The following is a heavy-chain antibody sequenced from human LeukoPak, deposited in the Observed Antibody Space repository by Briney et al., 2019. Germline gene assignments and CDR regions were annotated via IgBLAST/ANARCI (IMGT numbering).Heavy chain of an antibody. CDR3: ATATRATYGDYFGY. V-gene: IGHV3-21*01. J-gene: IGHJ4*02. CDR1: GFTFSTSA. CDR2: ISSSSSYI. Sequence: PGGSLRLSCAASGFTFSTSAMTWVHQAPGKGLEWVSSISSSSSYIYYADSVKGRFTISRDNAKNSLYLQMNSLRAEDTAVYYCATATRATYGDYFGYWGQGTLVTVSS. D-gene: IGHD4-17*01.